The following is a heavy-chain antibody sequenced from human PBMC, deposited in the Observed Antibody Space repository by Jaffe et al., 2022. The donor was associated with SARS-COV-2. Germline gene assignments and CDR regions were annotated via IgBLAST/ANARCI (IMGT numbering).Heavy chain of an antibody. Sequence: QVQLVESGGGVVQPGRSLRLSCAASGFTFSSYGMHWVRQAPGKGLEWVAVISYDGSNKYYADSVKGRFTISRDNSKNTLYLQMNSLRAEDTAVYYCARGGAIHGTRSMDVWGQGTTVTVSS. CDR3: ARGGAIHGTRSMDV. CDR2: ISYDGSNK. J-gene: IGHJ6*02. D-gene: IGHD1-26*01. CDR1: GFTFSSYG. V-gene: IGHV3-30*03.